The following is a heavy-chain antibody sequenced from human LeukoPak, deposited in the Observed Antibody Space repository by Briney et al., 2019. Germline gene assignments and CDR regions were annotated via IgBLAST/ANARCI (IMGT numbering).Heavy chain of an antibody. CDR3: ARGRAGNYYNHNDY. V-gene: IGHV1-2*02. CDR2: INPNSGGT. J-gene: IGHJ4*01. D-gene: IGHD3-10*01. CDR1: GYTFTGYY. Sequence: ASVKVSCKASGYTFTGYYMHWARQAPGQGLEWMGWINPNSGGTNYAQKFQGRVTMTRDTSISTAYMELSRLRSDDTAVYYCARGRAGNYYNHNDYWGQGTLVTVSS.